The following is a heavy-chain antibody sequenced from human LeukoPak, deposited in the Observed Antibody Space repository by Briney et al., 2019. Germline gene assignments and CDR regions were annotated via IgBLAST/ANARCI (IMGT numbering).Heavy chain of an antibody. CDR3: ARPMTTVTPGAFDI. CDR2: IYYSGST. Sequence: SEPLSLPCTVSGFPIRSYYWSWLRQPPGKGLEWVGYIYYSGSTNYNPSLKSRVTISVDTSKNQFSLKLSSVTAADTAVYYCARPMTTVTPGAFDIWGQGTMVTVSS. V-gene: IGHV4-59*01. CDR1: GFPIRSYY. D-gene: IGHD4-17*01. J-gene: IGHJ3*02.